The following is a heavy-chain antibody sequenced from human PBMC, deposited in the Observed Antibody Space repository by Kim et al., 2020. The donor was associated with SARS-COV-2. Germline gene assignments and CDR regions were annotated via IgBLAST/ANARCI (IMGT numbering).Heavy chain of an antibody. D-gene: IGHD3-10*01. CDR2: INHSGST. J-gene: IGHJ4*02. CDR3: ARSMVRGVIIRYLDY. Sequence: SETLSLTCAVYGGSFSGYYWSWIRQPPGKGLEWIGEINHSGSTNYNPSLKSRVTISVDTSKNQFSLKLSSVTAADTAVYYCARSMVRGVIIRYLDYWGQGTLVTVSS. V-gene: IGHV4-34*01. CDR1: GGSFSGYY.